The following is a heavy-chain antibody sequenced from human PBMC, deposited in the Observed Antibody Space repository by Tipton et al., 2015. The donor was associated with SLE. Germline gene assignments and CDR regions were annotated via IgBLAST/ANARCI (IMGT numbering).Heavy chain of an antibody. CDR3: ARTLVLQFLPYDAFDI. Sequence: TLSLTCTVSGGSISSYYWSWIRQPPGKGLEWIGYIYYSGSTNYNPSLKSRVTISVDTSKNQFSLKLSSVTAADTAVYFCARTLVLQFLPYDAFDIWGQGTMVTVSS. D-gene: IGHD3-3*01. V-gene: IGHV4-59*01. CDR1: GGSISSYY. CDR2: IYYSGST. J-gene: IGHJ3*02.